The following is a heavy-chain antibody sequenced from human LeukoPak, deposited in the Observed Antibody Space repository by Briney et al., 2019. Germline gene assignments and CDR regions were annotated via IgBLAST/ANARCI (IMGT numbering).Heavy chain of an antibody. Sequence: SETLSLTCTVSGGSIGSYYWSWIRQPPGKGLEWIGYIYYSGSTNYNPSLKSRVTMSVDTSKNQFSLKLSSVTAADTAVYYCAREPRNDYGDWRWFDPWGQGTLVTVSS. CDR2: IYYSGST. J-gene: IGHJ5*02. V-gene: IGHV4-59*12. D-gene: IGHD4-17*01. CDR1: GGSIGSYY. CDR3: AREPRNDYGDWRWFDP.